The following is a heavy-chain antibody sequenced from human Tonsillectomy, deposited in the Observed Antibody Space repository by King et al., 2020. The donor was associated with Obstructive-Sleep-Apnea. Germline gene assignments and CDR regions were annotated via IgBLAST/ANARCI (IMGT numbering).Heavy chain of an antibody. CDR2: IKQDGSEK. Sequence: VQLVESGGGLVQPGGSLRLSCAASGFTFSSYWMSWVRQAPGKGLEWGANIKQDGSEKYYVDSVKGRFTISRDNAKNSLYLQMNSLRAEDTAVYYCARDFGSSGWWKAFDIWGQGTMVTVSS. CDR3: ARDFGSSGWWKAFDI. V-gene: IGHV3-7*03. D-gene: IGHD6-19*01. CDR1: GFTFSSYW. J-gene: IGHJ3*02.